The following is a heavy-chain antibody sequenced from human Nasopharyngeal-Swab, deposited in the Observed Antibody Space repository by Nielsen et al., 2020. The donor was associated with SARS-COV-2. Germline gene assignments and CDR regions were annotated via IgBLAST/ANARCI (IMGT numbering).Heavy chain of an antibody. CDR2: ISYDGSNK. CDR3: GRGMDV. V-gene: IGHV3-30*03. Sequence: GESLKISCAASGFTSSSYGMHWVRQAPGKGLEWVAVISYDGSNKYYADSVKGRFTISRDNSKNTLYLQMNSLRAEDTAVYYCGRGMDVWGQGTTVTVSS. CDR1: GFTSSSYG. J-gene: IGHJ6*02.